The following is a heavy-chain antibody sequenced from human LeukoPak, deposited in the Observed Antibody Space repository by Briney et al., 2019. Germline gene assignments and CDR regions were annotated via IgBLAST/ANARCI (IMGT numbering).Heavy chain of an antibody. CDR2: INPNSGGT. CDR3: ARDSYDTLTGFQ. Sequence: GASVKVSCKASGYTFTGYYMHWVRQAPGQGLEWMGWINPNSGGTKYAEKFQGRVTMTRDTSISTAYMELSRLRSDDTAVFYCARDSYDTLTGFQWGQGTQVTVSS. D-gene: IGHD3-9*01. V-gene: IGHV1-2*02. J-gene: IGHJ4*02. CDR1: GYTFTGYY.